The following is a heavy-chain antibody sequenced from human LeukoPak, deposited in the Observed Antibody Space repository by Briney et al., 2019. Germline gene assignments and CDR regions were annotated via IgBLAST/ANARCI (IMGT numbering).Heavy chain of an antibody. V-gene: IGHV7-4-1*02. J-gene: IGHJ4*02. Sequence: ASVTVSCTASGYTFTIYAMNWVRQAPGQGLEWMGWINTNTGNPTYAQGFTGRFVFTLDTSVSTAYLQISSLMAEDTAVYYCARANYDFWSGYYTAPPGFDYWGQGTLVTVSS. CDR3: ARANYDFWSGYYTAPPGFDY. D-gene: IGHD3-3*01. CDR2: INTNTGNP. CDR1: GYTFTIYA.